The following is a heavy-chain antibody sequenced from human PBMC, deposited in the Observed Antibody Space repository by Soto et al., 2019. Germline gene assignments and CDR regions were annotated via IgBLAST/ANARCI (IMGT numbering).Heavy chain of an antibody. V-gene: IGHV4-59*01. Sequence: SETLSLTCTVSGGSISSYYWSWIRQPPGKGLEWIGYIYYSGSTNYNPSLKSRVTISVDTSKNQFSLKLSSVTAADTAVYYCATIPLTGDQSDAFDIWGQGTMVTVSS. CDR2: IYYSGST. J-gene: IGHJ3*02. CDR3: ATIPLTGDQSDAFDI. D-gene: IGHD7-27*01. CDR1: GGSISSYY.